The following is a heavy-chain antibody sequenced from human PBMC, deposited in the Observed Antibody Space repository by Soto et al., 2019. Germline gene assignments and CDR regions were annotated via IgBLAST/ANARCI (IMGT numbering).Heavy chain of an antibody. V-gene: IGHV4-34*01. CDR1: GGSFSGCC. CDR2: INHSGST. D-gene: IGHD3-3*01. J-gene: IGHJ6*02. Sequence: SERRCVTWAGCGGSFSGCCGSGRRQHPGKGLEWIGEINHSGSTNYNPSLKSRVTISVDTSKNQFSLKLSSVTAADTAVYYCARGLGGRSAYGMDVWGQGTTVT. CDR3: ARGLGGRSAYGMDV.